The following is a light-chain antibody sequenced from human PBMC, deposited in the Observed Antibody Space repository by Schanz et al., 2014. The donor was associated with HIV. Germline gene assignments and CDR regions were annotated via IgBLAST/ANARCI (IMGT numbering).Light chain of an antibody. V-gene: IGKV3-20*01. CDR2: GAS. J-gene: IGKJ3*01. CDR1: QPISTY. Sequence: EIVLTQSPGTLSLSPGERASLSCRASQPISTYLAWYQQKPGQAPRLLIYGASSRATGIPDRFSGSGSGTDFTLTISRLEPEDFAVYYCQQYGSSRFTFGPGTKVDIK. CDR3: QQYGSSRFT.